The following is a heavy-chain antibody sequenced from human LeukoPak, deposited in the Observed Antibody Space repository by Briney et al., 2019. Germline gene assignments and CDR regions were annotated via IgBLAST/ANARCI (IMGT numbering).Heavy chain of an antibody. Sequence: PGGSLRLSCGASGFIFSHYWMSWVRQAPGKGLEWVANIKQDGSEKYYVDSVKGRFTISRDNAKNSLYLQMNSLRAEDTAVYYCARDVWAYSSSSSNFDYWGQGTLVTVSS. J-gene: IGHJ4*02. CDR1: GFIFSHYW. D-gene: IGHD6-6*01. V-gene: IGHV3-7*01. CDR3: ARDVWAYSSSSSNFDY. CDR2: IKQDGSEK.